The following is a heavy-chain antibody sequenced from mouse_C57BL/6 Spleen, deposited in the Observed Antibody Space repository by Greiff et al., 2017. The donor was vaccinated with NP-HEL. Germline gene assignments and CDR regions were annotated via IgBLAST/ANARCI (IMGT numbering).Heavy chain of an antibody. D-gene: IGHD2-3*01. CDR2: ISSGSSTI. CDR3: ARGRWLLRGGYFDV. J-gene: IGHJ1*03. Sequence: EVKLMESGGGLVKPGGSLKLSCAASGFTFSDYGMHWVRQAPEKGLEWVAYISSGSSTIYYADTVKGRFTISRDNAKNTLFLQMTSLRSEDTAMYYCARGRWLLRGGYFDVWGTGTTVTVSS. CDR1: GFTFSDYG. V-gene: IGHV5-17*01.